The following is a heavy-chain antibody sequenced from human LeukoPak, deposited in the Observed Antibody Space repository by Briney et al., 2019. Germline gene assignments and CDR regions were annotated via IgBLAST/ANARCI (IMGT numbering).Heavy chain of an antibody. Sequence: GGSLRLSCAASGFAVSSNYMSWVRQAPGKGLEWVSVIYSGGSTYYADSVKGRFTISRDNSKNTLYLQMNSLRAEDTAVYYCAREGSWSRRCYFDYWGQGTLVTVSS. CDR2: IYSGGST. CDR3: AREGSWSRRCYFDY. J-gene: IGHJ4*02. D-gene: IGHD6-13*01. V-gene: IGHV3-53*01. CDR1: GFAVSSNY.